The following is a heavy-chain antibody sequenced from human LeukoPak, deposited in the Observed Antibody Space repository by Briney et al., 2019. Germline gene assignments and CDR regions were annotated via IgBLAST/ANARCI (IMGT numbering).Heavy chain of an antibody. V-gene: IGHV1-69*04. Sequence: SVKVSCKASGGTFSSYAISWVRQAPGQGLEWMGRIIPILGIANYAQKFQGRVTITADKSTSTAYMELSSPRSEDTAVYYCASSSSGWYYYYGMDVWGQGTTVTVSS. D-gene: IGHD6-19*01. J-gene: IGHJ6*02. CDR1: GGTFSSYA. CDR2: IIPILGIA. CDR3: ASSSSGWYYYYGMDV.